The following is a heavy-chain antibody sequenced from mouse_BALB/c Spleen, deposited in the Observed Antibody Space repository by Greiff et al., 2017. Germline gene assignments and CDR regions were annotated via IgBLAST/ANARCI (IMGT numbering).Heavy chain of an antibody. J-gene: IGHJ2*01. V-gene: IGHV1-18*01. CDR3: ARSPYYRGGYFDY. CDR2: INPNNGGT. D-gene: IGHD2-14*01. CDR1: GYTFTDYN. Sequence: VQLQQSGPELEKPGASVKIPCKASGYTFTDYNMDWVKQSHGKSLEWIGDINPNNGGTIYNQKFKGKATLTVDKSSSTAYMELRSLTSEDTAVYYCARSPYYRGGYFDYWGQGTTLTVSS.